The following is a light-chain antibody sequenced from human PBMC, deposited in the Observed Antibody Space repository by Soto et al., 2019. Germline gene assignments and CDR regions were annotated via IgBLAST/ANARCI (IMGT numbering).Light chain of an antibody. CDR3: QQYGSSPTWT. CDR2: GAS. Sequence: VLTQSPDTLSLSPGERATLSCRASQSVDSNSLAWYQQKPGQAPRLLIYGASSRATGSPDRFSGSGSGADFTLTISGLEHADFAMYYCQQYGSSPTWTFGQGTKVEV. V-gene: IGKV3-20*01. J-gene: IGKJ1*01. CDR1: QSVDSNS.